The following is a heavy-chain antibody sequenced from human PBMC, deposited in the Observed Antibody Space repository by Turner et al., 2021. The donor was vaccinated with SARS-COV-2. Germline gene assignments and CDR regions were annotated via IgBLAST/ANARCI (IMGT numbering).Heavy chain of an antibody. D-gene: IGHD2-21*02. CDR3: ATGYEYCGGDCSIHY. J-gene: IGHJ4*02. CDR2: FDPEDGET. Sequence: QVQLVQSGAEVKKPGASVKVSCKVSGYTLIELSMHWVRQAPGKGLEGMGGFDPEDGETIYAQKFQGRVTMTEDTSTDTAYMELSSLRSEDTAVYYCATGYEYCGGDCSIHYWGQGTLVTVSS. CDR1: GYTLIELS. V-gene: IGHV1-24*01.